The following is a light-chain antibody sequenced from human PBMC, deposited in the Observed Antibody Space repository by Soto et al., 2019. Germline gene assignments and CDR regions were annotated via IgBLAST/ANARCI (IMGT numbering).Light chain of an antibody. J-gene: IGKJ4*01. CDR3: QQSYSTLLT. V-gene: IGKV1-39*01. CDR1: QSISYS. CDR2: AAS. Sequence: DIQMTQSPSSLSASVGESVTFTCRASQSISYSLNWYQQKPGKAPKLLIYAASSLQSGVPSRFSGSGSGTDFTLTISSLQPEDFATYYCQQSYSTLLTFGGGTKVEIK.